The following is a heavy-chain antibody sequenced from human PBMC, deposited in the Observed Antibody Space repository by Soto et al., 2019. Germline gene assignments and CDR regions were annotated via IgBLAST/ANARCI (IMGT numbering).Heavy chain of an antibody. D-gene: IGHD3-22*01. J-gene: IGHJ5*02. CDR3: ARPPHYDRPGYYSCSDP. V-gene: IGHV1-18*01. CDR1: RYSLTTYC. Sequence: APVKLSCKASRYSLTTYCMTWSRHAPEQGLEWMGLMSAYNGITNYAQNLQGRITMTTDTSTNTTYMELRSLRSDDTAVYYCARPPHYDRPGYYSCSDPRGQGTLVTVSS. CDR2: MSAYNGIT.